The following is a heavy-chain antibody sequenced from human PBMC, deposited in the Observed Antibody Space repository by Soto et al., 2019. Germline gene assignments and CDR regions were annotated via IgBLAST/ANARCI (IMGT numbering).Heavy chain of an antibody. CDR2: IYFRGNS. CDR3: ARSGGSNSWYGVFDF. D-gene: IGHD2-15*01. V-gene: IGHV4-31*03. Sequence: QVQLQESGPGLVKPSQTLSVTCTVSGDSITSGPYYWSWVRQLPGRGLEWIGYIYFRGNSYYNPSLKSRITISLDRSKNQFSLELNSVTAAEPAVYYCARSGGSNSWYGVFDFWGQGTLVNVSS. J-gene: IGHJ4*02. CDR1: GDSITSGPYY.